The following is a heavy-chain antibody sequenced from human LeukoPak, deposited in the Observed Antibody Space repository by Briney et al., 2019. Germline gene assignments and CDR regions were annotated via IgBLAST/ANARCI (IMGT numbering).Heavy chain of an antibody. D-gene: IGHD1-26*01. CDR2: ISGSGGNT. J-gene: IGHJ4*02. CDR3: ARHSGTYLYFDY. V-gene: IGHV3-23*01. Sequence: GGSLRLSCAASGFTFDGYAMHWVRQAPGKGLEWVSAISGSGGNTYYADSVKGRFTISRDNSKNTLYLQMNSLRAEDTAVYYCARHSGTYLYFDYWGQGTLVTVSS. CDR1: GFTFDGYA.